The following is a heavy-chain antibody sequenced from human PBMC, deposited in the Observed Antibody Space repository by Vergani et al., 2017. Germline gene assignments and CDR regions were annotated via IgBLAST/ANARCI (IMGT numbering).Heavy chain of an antibody. D-gene: IGHD1-1*01. CDR2: ISGSGGST. Sequence: EVQLLESGGGLVQPGGSLRLSCAASGFTFSNYAMSWVRQAPGTGLEWVSGISGSGGSTYYADSVKGRFTISRDNAKNSLYLQMNSLRAEDTAVYYCARESLANEFDYWGQGTLVTVSS. CDR1: GFTFSNYA. J-gene: IGHJ4*02. CDR3: ARESLANEFDY. V-gene: IGHV3-23*01.